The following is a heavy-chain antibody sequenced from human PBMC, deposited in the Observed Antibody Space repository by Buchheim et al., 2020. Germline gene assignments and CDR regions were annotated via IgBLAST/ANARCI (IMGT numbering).Heavy chain of an antibody. D-gene: IGHD6-6*01. CDR1: GYTFTTYY. CDR2: IYPSGGST. J-gene: IGHJ4*02. CDR3: ARGRLEAARAFDY. Sequence: QVQLVQSGPEVKKPGASVKVSCKASGYTFTTYYIHWVRQAPGQGLEWMGIIYPSGGSTSYAQKFQGRVTMTRDTSTSTVSMDLSSLISDDTAVYYCARGRLEAARAFDYWGQGTL. V-gene: IGHV1-46*01.